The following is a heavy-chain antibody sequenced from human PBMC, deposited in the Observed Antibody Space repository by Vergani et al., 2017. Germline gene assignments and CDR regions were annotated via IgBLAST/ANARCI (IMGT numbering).Heavy chain of an antibody. CDR3: ARAGFYYDSSGYHY. CDR1: GGSISSYY. Sequence: QVQLQESGPGLVKPSETLSLTCTVSGGSISSYYWTWIRQPAGKGLEWIGRIHSDGSTTNYNPSLKSRVTMSVDTSKNQFSLKLSSVTAADTAVYYCARAGFYYDSSGYHYWGQGTLVTVSS. CDR2: IHSDGSTT. D-gene: IGHD3-22*01. J-gene: IGHJ4*02. V-gene: IGHV4-4*07.